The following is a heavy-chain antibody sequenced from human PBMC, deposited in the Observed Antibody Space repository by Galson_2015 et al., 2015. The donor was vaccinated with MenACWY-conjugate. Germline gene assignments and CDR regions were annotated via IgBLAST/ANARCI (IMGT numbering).Heavy chain of an antibody. CDR1: GFTLNSFW. CDR2: INPDGSAT. CDR3: ARLGGNYRTTSHFDF. V-gene: IGHV3-74*01. D-gene: IGHD1-26*01. Sequence: SLRLSCAASGFTLNSFWMHWVRHVPGKGLVWVSRINPDGSATTYADYVKGRFTISRDNAKNTLYLQMNSLRAEDTAVYYCARLGGNYRTTSHFDFWGHGTLVTVSS. J-gene: IGHJ4*01.